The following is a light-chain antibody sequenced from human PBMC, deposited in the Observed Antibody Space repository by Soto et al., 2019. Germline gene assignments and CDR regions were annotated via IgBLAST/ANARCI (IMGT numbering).Light chain of an antibody. CDR1: QSISSY. V-gene: IGKV1-39*01. CDR3: HQSYSTFTWT. J-gene: IGKJ1*01. Sequence: DIQLTQSPSSLSASVGDRVTITCRASQSISSYLNWYHQRPGKAPSLLIYEASRLQGGVPSRFSGRGSGTEFTLTISVLQSEDFGTYYCHQSYSTFTWTFGQGTKVEIK. CDR2: EAS.